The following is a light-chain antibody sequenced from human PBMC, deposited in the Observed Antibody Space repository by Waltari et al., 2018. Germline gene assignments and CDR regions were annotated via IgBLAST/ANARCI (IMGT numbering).Light chain of an antibody. CDR3: CSYADSGTLV. CDR2: DVT. V-gene: IGLV2-14*01. Sequence: QSVLTQPASVSGSPGQSVPISCTGTSSDIGRYNYVSWYQQRPATAPQLLIYDVTIRPSGVSNRFSGSKSDNTASLTISGLQAEDEASYYCCSYADSGTLVFGGGTKLTVL. CDR1: SSDIGRYNY. J-gene: IGLJ3*02.